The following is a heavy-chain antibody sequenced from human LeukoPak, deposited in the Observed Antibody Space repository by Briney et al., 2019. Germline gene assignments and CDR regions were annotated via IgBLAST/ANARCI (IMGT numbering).Heavy chain of an antibody. CDR1: GFTFSSYA. V-gene: IGHV3-23*01. J-gene: IGHJ4*02. D-gene: IGHD4-4*01. CDR2: ISGSGHIT. Sequence: GGSLRLSCAASGFTFSSYAMSWVRQAPGKGLEWVSTISGSGHITYYADSVKGRFTISRDNSKNTLYLQMNSLRAEDTAVYYCAREGATDYYFDYWGQGTLVTVSS. CDR3: AREGATDYYFDY.